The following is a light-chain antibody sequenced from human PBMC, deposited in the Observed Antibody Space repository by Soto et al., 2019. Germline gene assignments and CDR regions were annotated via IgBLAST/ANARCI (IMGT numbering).Light chain of an antibody. CDR3: AAWDDSLNGYV. CDR2: EVT. V-gene: IGLV2-14*02. Sequence: QSALTQPASVSGSPGQSVTISCTRTSSDVGSFNFVSWYQQHPGKAPKVVIYEVTKRPSGVSNRFSGSKSGTSASLAISGLQSEDEADYYCAAWDDSLNGYVFGTGTKVTVL. CDR1: SSDVGSFNF. J-gene: IGLJ1*01.